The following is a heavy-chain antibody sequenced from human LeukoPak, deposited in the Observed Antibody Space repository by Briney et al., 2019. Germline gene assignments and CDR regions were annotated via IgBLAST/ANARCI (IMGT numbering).Heavy chain of an antibody. V-gene: IGHV3-43*02. J-gene: IGHJ4*02. D-gene: IGHD5-24*01. CDR2: ISGDGGST. Sequence: GGSLRLSCAASGFTFDDYAMDWVRQAPGKGLEWVSLISGDGGSTYYADSVKGRFTISRDNSKNSLYLQMNSLRTEDTALYYCAKERGADGYPGRDFDYWGQGTLVTVSS. CDR3: AKERGADGYPGRDFDY. CDR1: GFTFDDYA.